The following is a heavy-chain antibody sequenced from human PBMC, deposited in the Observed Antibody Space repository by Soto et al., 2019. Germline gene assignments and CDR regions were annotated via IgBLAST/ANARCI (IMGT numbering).Heavy chain of an antibody. CDR2: IYYSGST. J-gene: IGHJ4*02. Sequence: PSETLSLTCTVSRGSISSGTNYWAWIRQPPGKGLERIANIYYSGSTFYNPSLKSRVTISLDTSKNQFSLKLRSVTAADTAVYYCARDGGDPYGDYVRDYFDYWGQGTLVTVSS. D-gene: IGHD4-17*01. CDR3: ARDGGDPYGDYVRDYFDY. V-gene: IGHV4-39*02. CDR1: RGSISSGTNY.